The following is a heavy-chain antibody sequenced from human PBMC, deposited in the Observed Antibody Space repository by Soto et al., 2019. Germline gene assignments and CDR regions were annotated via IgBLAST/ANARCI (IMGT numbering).Heavy chain of an antibody. J-gene: IGHJ6*02. V-gene: IGHV4-59*01. CDR2: IYYSGST. CDR1: GGSISSYY. Sequence: SETLSLTCTVSGGSISSYYWSWIRQPPGKGLEWIGYIYYSGSTNYNPSLKSRVTISVDTSKNQFSLKLSSVTAADTAVYYCAALYITGTTGTDVWGQGTTVTVSS. D-gene: IGHD1-20*01. CDR3: AALYITGTTGTDV.